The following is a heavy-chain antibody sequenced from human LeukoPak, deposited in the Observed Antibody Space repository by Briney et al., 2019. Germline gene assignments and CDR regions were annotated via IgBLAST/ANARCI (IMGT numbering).Heavy chain of an antibody. Sequence: SETLSLTCTVAGGSISSSSYYWGWIRQPPGKGLEWIGSIYYSGSTYYNPSLNSRVTISVDTSKNQFSLKLSSVTAADTAVYYCARHRRWNGPSYHYYYYNMDVWGQGTTVTVSS. J-gene: IGHJ6*03. V-gene: IGHV4-39*01. CDR2: IYYSGST. CDR3: ARHRRWNGPSYHYYYYNMDV. CDR1: GGSISSSSYY. D-gene: IGHD1-1*01.